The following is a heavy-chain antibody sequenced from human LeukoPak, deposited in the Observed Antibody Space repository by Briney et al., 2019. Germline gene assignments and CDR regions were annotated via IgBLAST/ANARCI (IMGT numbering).Heavy chain of an antibody. CDR2: ISAYNGNT. CDR1: GYTFTSYG. J-gene: IGHJ4*02. CDR3: ARHDYYDSSGPFDY. D-gene: IGHD3-22*01. V-gene: IGHV1-18*01. Sequence: PTASVKVSCKASGYTFTSYGISWVRQAPGQGLEWMGWISAYNGNTNNAQKLQGRVTMTTDTSTSTAYLELRSLRSDDTAVYYCARHDYYDSSGPFDYWGQGTLVTVSS.